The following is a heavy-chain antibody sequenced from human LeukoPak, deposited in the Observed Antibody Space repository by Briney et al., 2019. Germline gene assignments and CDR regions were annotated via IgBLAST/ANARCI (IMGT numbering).Heavy chain of an antibody. CDR2: INSVGSST. D-gene: IGHD3-10*01. J-gene: IGHJ4*02. CDR3: ARSYYYGSGSPETGY. CDR1: GFTFSSYW. V-gene: IGHV3-74*01. Sequence: GGSLRLSCAASGFTFSSYWMHWVRHAPGKGLVWVSRINSVGSSTSYADSVKGRFTISRDNAKNTLYLQMDSLRAEDTAVYYCARSYYYGSGSPETGYWGQGTLVTVSS.